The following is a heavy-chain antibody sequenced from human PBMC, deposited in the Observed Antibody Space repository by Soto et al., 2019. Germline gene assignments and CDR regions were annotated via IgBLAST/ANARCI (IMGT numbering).Heavy chain of an antibody. CDR3: ARAEWYDSWEDY. Sequence: QVQLVQSGAEVKKPGASVKVSCKASGYSFSTYGVTWVRQAPGQGPEWMGWIGAYNGKTYFKERLQGRLIMTADTSTYTAYMELRSLTSDAAGVYYCARAEWYDSWEDYWGQGTLVTVSS. V-gene: IGHV1-18*01. CDR1: GYSFSTYG. CDR2: IGAYNGKT. J-gene: IGHJ4*02. D-gene: IGHD3-22*01.